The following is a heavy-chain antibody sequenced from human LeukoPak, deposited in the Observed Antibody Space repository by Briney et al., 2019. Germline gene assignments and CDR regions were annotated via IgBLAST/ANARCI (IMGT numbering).Heavy chain of an antibody. Sequence: ASVKVSCKASGYTFTSYDINWVRQATGQGLEWMGWMNPNSGNTGYAQKFQGRVTMTRNTSINTAYMELSSLRSEDTAVYYCARVGTFGGVIDYWGQGTLVTVSS. CDR3: ARVGTFGGVIDY. CDR1: GYTFTSYD. V-gene: IGHV1-8*01. D-gene: IGHD3-16*01. J-gene: IGHJ4*02. CDR2: MNPNSGNT.